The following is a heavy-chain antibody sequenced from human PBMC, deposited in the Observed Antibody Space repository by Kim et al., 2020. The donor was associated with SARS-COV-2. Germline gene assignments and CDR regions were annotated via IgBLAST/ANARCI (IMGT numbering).Heavy chain of an antibody. CDR3: ARHSLATDTTTGVDY. V-gene: IGHV5-10-1*01. D-gene: IGHD5-12*01. Sequence: PSFQGHVTISADKSISTAYLQWSSLEASDTAMYYCARHSLATDTTTGVDYWGQGTLVTVSS. J-gene: IGHJ4*02.